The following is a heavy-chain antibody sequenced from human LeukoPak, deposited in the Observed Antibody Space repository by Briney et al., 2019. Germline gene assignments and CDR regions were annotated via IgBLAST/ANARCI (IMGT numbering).Heavy chain of an antibody. V-gene: IGHV4-59*01. CDR3: AGAGTYYYDSSGYYPPDY. J-gene: IGHJ4*02. CDR2: IYYSGST. D-gene: IGHD3-22*01. CDR1: GGSISSYY. Sequence: SETLSLTCTVSGGSISSYYWSWIRQPPGKGLEWIGYIYYSGSTNYNHSLKSRVTISVDTSKNQFSLKLSSVTAADTAVYYCAGAGTYYYDSSGYYPPDYWGQGTLVTVSS.